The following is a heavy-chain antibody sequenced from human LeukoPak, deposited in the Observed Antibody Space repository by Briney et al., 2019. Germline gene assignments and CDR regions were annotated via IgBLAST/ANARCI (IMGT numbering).Heavy chain of an antibody. J-gene: IGHJ5*02. V-gene: IGHV4-34*01. D-gene: IGHD3-10*01. CDR2: INNGGST. Sequence: SETLSLTCAVYGGSFSGYYWSWIRQPPGKGLEWIGEINNGGSTNYNPSLKSRVTISVDTSKNQFSLKLSSVTAADTAVYYCAGGAPMVRGAPQPNWFAPWGQGTLVTVSS. CDR3: AGGAPMVRGAPQPNWFAP. CDR1: GGSFSGYY.